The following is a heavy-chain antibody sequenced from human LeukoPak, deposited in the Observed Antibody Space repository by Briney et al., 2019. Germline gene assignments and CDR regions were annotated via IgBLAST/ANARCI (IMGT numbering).Heavy chain of an antibody. CDR1: GFTVSSNY. J-gene: IGHJ5*02. V-gene: IGHV3-53*01. CDR3: ANGGTYSSGP. Sequence: GGSLRLSCAVSGFTVSSNYMSWVRQAPGRGLEGVSLIYSGGSTYYADSVKGRFTISRDNAKNSLFLQINSLRAEDTAVYYCANGGTYSSGPWGQGTLVTVSS. D-gene: IGHD3-22*01. CDR2: IYSGGST.